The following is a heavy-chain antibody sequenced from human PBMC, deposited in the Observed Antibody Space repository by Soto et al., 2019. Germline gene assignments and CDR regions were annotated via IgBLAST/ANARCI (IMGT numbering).Heavy chain of an antibody. CDR3: TSLMVSVTGGDYYDMGV. V-gene: IGHV3-73*01. CDR2: IRSKPNNYAT. D-gene: IGHD2-8*01. Sequence: GGSLRRPWAASAITFSGSAMHWRRQASGKGLEWVGRIRSKPNNYATAYAASVKGRFSISRDDSKSTTYLQMNSLNTADTALYYCTSLMVSVTGGDYYDMGVCGQGTTVTVSS. CDR1: AITFSGSA. J-gene: IGHJ6*02.